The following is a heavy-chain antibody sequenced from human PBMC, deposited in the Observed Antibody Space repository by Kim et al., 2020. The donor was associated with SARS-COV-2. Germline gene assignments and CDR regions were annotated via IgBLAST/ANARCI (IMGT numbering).Heavy chain of an antibody. CDR3: TSGLGDDCGGDCYSRV. V-gene: IGHV3-15*01. Sequence: GGSLRLSCAASGFTFRNAWMNWVRQAPGKGLEWVGRIKSKTNGGTTGYSAPVKGRFTISRDDSKTTLYLQMNSLKTEDTAVYYSTSGLGDDCGGDCYSRVWGQGTTVTVSS. CDR1: GFTFRNAW. CDR2: IKSKTNGGTT. J-gene: IGHJ6*02. D-gene: IGHD2-21*02.